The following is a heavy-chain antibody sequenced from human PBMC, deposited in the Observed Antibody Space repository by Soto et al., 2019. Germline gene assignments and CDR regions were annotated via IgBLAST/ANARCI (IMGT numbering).Heavy chain of an antibody. CDR1: GFTFSSYG. V-gene: IGHV3-30*18. CDR3: AKGYDFWSGYLSWFDP. J-gene: IGHJ5*02. CDR2: ISYDGSNK. D-gene: IGHD3-3*01. Sequence: QVQLVESGGGVVQPGRSLRLSCAASGFTFSSYGMHWVRQAPGKGLEWVAVISYDGSNKYYADSVKGRFTISRDNSKNTLYLQLNSLRAEDTAVYYCAKGYDFWSGYLSWFDPWGQGTLVTVST.